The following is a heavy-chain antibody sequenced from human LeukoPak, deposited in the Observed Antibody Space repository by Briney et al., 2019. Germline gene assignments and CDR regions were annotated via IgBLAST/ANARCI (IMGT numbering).Heavy chain of an antibody. CDR1: GGSISSGSYY. V-gene: IGHV4-61*01. CDR2: IYYSGTT. CDR3: ARGGDYLFDY. Sequence: SQTLSLTCTVSGGSISSGSYYWSWIRQPPGKGLECIGYIYYSGTTNYNPSLKSRVTISVDTSKNQFSLKLRSVTAADTAVYYCARGGDYLFDYWGQGTLVTVSS. J-gene: IGHJ4*02. D-gene: IGHD4-17*01.